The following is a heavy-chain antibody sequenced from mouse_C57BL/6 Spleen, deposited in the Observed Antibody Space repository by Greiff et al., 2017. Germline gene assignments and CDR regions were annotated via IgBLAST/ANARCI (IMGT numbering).Heavy chain of an antibody. V-gene: IGHV5-9-1*02. CDR3: TRHDGYPWFAY. Sequence: EVMLVESGEGLVKPGGSLKLSCAASGFTFSSYAMSWVRQTPEKRLEWVAYISSGGDYIYYADTVKGRFTISRDNARNTLYLQMSSLKSEDTAMYYCTRHDGYPWFAYWGQGTLVTVSA. CDR1: GFTFSSYA. J-gene: IGHJ3*01. D-gene: IGHD2-3*01. CDR2: ISSGGDYI.